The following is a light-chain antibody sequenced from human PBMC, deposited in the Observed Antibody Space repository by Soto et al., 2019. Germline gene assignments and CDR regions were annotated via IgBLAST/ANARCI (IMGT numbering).Light chain of an antibody. CDR2: EVT. CDR3: SSYTGISTQV. CDR1: SDDIGGSNY. Sequence: QSALTQPPSASGSPGQSVTISCTGTSDDIGGSNYVSWYQQHPGKAPKLMIYEVTKRPSGVPDRFSGSKSGNTASLTVSGLQAEDEADYYCSSYTGISTQVFGGGTKLTVL. J-gene: IGLJ3*02. V-gene: IGLV2-8*01.